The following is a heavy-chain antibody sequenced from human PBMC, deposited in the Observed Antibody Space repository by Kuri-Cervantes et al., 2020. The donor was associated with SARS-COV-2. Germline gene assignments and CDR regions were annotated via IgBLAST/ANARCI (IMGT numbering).Heavy chain of an antibody. CDR1: GGTFSSYA. V-gene: IGHV1-69*13. CDR2: IIHIFGTA. J-gene: IGHJ3*01. CDR3: ARDGLAPWVAFDF. D-gene: IGHD1-26*01. Sequence: SVKVSCKASGGTFSSYAINWVRQAPAQGLEWMGGIIHIFGTANYAQKFQGRVTITADESTSTAYMELSSLRSEDTAVYYCARDGLAPWVAFDFWGQGTMVSVSS.